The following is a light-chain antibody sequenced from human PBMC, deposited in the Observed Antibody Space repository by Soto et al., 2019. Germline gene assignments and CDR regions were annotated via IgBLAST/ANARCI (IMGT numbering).Light chain of an antibody. CDR1: QSISSE. CDR3: QQGHNWPLT. J-gene: IGKJ2*01. CDR2: GAS. V-gene: IGKV3-15*01. Sequence: EIVMTQSPATLSVSPGESATLSCRASQSISSELAWYQQKPGQPPRRLLYGASTRATGVPARFTGSGSGSDFTLTISGLQSEDFAVYYCQQGHNWPLTFGQGTRLEI.